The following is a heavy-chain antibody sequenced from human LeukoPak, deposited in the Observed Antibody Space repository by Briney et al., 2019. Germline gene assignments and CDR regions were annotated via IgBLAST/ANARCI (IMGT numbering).Heavy chain of an antibody. D-gene: IGHD3-3*01. CDR2: IYYSGST. J-gene: IGHJ5*02. V-gene: IGHV4-59*08. Sequence: SETLSLTCTVSGGSISSYYWSWIRQPPGKGLEWIGYIYYSGSTNYNPSLKSRVTISVDTSKNQFSLQLSSVTAADTAVYYCARHSYYDFWSGYSNPWFDPWGQGTLVTVSS. CDR3: ARHSYYDFWSGYSNPWFDP. CDR1: GGSISSYY.